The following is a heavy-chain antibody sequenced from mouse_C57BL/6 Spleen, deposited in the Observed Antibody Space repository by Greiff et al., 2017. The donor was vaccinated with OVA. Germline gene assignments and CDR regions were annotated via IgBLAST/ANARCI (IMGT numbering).Heavy chain of an antibody. CDR3: ARNYYDYVWFAY. D-gene: IGHD2-4*01. CDR2: IYPGDGDT. CDR1: GYAFSSYW. V-gene: IGHV1-80*01. Sequence: QVQLQQSGAELVKPGASVKISCKASGYAFSSYWMNWVKQRPGQGLEWIGQIYPGDGDTNYNGKFKGKATLTADKSSSTAYMQLSSLTSEDSAVYFCARNYYDYVWFAYWGQGTLVTVSA. J-gene: IGHJ3*01.